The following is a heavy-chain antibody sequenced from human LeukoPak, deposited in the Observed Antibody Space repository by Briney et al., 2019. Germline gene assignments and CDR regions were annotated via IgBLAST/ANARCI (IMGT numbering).Heavy chain of an antibody. CDR1: GGSISSSSYY. CDR2: IYYSGST. V-gene: IGHV4-39*01. D-gene: IGHD3-10*01. J-gene: IGHJ4*02. Sequence: SETLSLTCTVSGGSISSSSYYWGWIRQPPGKGLEWIGSIYYSGSTYYNPSLKSRVTISVDTSKNQFSLKLSSVTAADTAVYYCARWFGASDYWGQGTLVTVSS. CDR3: ARWFGASDY.